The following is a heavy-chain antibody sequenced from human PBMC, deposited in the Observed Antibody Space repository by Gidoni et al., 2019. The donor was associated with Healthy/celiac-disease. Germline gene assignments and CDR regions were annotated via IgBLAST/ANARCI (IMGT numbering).Heavy chain of an antibody. Sequence: EVQLLESGGGLVQPGGSLSLSCAASGFTFSNYAMSWVRQAPGKGLEWVSTISGSGDTTYYADSVKGRFTISRDNSKNTVYVQMNSLRAEDTAVYYCAKDRVSDHWGQGTLVTVSS. D-gene: IGHD6-13*01. V-gene: IGHV3-23*01. CDR3: AKDRVSDH. CDR2: ISGSGDTT. CDR1: GFTFSNYA. J-gene: IGHJ4*02.